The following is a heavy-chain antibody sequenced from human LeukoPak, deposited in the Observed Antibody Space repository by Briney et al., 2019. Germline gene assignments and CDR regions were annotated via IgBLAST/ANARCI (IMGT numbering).Heavy chain of an antibody. J-gene: IGHJ4*02. CDR2: ITSSSTYI. CDR3: AREVGYSSSWYAPFDY. Sequence: GGSLRLSCAASAFTFSNYNMNWVRQAPGKGLEWVSSITSSSTYIYYADSVKGRFTISRDNAKNSLYLQMNSLRAEDTAVYYCAREVGYSSSWYAPFDYWGQGTLVTVSS. CDR1: AFTFSNYN. V-gene: IGHV3-21*01. D-gene: IGHD6-13*01.